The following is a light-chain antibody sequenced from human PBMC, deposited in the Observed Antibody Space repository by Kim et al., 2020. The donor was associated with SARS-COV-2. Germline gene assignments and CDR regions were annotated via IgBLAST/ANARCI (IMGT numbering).Light chain of an antibody. V-gene: IGLV3-19*01. CDR1: SLRSYY. J-gene: IGLJ2*01. CDR2: GKN. CDR3: NSRDSSGNHVV. Sequence: ALGQTVRMTCQGDSLRSYYASWYQQKPGQAPVLVSYGKNNRPSGIPDRFSGSSSGNTASLTITGAQAEDEADYYCNSRDSSGNHVVFGGGTQLTVL.